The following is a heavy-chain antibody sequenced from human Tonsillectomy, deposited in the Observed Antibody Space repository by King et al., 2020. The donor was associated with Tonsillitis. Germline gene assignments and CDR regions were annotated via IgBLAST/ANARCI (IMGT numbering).Heavy chain of an antibody. CDR1: GGSISSSSYY. CDR3: ARRIYDILTGYPLPIYYFDY. D-gene: IGHD3-9*01. Sequence: QLQESGPGLVKPSETLSLTCTVSGGSISSSSYYWGWIRQPPGKGLEWIGSIYYSGSTYYNPSLKSRVTISVDTSKNQFSLKLSSVTAADTAVYYCARRIYDILTGYPLPIYYFDYWGQGTLVTVSS. V-gene: IGHV4-39*01. CDR2: IYYSGST. J-gene: IGHJ4*02.